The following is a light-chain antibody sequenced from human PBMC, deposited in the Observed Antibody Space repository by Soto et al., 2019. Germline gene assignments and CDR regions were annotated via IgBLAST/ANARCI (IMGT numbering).Light chain of an antibody. Sequence: EIVLTQSPGTLSLSPGERATLSCRASQSVKTTDLAWYQQKPGQAPRLLIYGASRRATGIPDRFSGSGSGTDFTLTISRLEPEEFAVYYCHQYGGSPFTFGPGTKVDFK. CDR1: QSVKTTD. V-gene: IGKV3-20*01. J-gene: IGKJ3*01. CDR3: HQYGGSPFT. CDR2: GAS.